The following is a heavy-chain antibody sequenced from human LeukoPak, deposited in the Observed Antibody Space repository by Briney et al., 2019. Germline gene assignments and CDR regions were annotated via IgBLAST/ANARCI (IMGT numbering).Heavy chain of an antibody. J-gene: IGHJ4*02. Sequence: GGSLRLSCAASGFTFSSYAMSWVRQAPGKGLEWVSAISGSGGSTYYADSVKGRFTISRDNSKNTLYLQMNSLRAEDTAVYYCAKGGDYGILTGYYYYFDYWGQGTLVTVSS. CDR2: ISGSGGST. CDR3: AKGGDYGILTGYYYYFDY. CDR1: GFTFSSYA. D-gene: IGHD3-9*01. V-gene: IGHV3-23*01.